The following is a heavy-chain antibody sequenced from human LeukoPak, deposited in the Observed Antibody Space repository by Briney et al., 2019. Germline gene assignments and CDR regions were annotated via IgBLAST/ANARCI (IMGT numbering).Heavy chain of an antibody. D-gene: IGHD2-2*02. CDR3: AREDCSSTRCYTGNAFDI. CDR2: INHSGST. J-gene: IGHJ3*02. Sequence: SETLSLTCAVYGGSFSGYYWSWIRQPPGKGLEWIGEINHSGSTNYNPSLKSRVTISVDTSKNQFSLKLRSVTAADTAVYYCAREDCSSTRCYTGNAFDIWGQGTMVTVSS. V-gene: IGHV4-34*01. CDR1: GGSFSGYY.